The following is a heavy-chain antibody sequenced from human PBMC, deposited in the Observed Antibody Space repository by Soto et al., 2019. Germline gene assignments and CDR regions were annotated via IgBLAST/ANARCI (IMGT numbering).Heavy chain of an antibody. V-gene: IGHV3-30*03. CDR1: GFPFTSYG. CDR2: ISYDGSDK. J-gene: IGHJ4*02. D-gene: IGHD3-10*01. CDR3: VGGQYYFDY. Sequence: QVQLVESGGGVVQPGRSLRLSCAASGFPFTSYGMHWVREGPDKGLEWVALISYDGSDKYYADSVMGRFTISRDNSKNTLYLRMNSLRPEDTALYYCVGGQYYFDYRGQGTLVIVSS.